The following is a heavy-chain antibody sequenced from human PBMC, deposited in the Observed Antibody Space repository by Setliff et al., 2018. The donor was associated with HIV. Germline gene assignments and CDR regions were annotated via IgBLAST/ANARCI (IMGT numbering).Heavy chain of an antibody. V-gene: IGHV1-8*02. D-gene: IGHD1-26*01. J-gene: IGHJ6*03. Sequence: ASVKVSCKASGYTFTSYDINWVRQATGQGLEWMGWMNPNSGNTGYAQKFQGRVTMTRDTSINTAYMDLSRLTSDDTAVYYCARDKEPWEGYYKYYSMDVWGKGTKGTVS. CDR3: ARDKEPWEGYYKYYSMDV. CDR2: MNPNSGNT. CDR1: GYTFTSYD.